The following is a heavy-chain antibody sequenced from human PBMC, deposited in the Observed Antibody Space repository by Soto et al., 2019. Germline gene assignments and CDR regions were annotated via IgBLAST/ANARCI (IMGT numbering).Heavy chain of an antibody. CDR1: GFTFSSDA. Sequence: QVQLVESGGGVVQPGRSLRLSCAASGFTFSSDAMHWVRQAPGKGLEWVAVISYDGSNKNYADSVKGRFTISRDNSKNTLYRQRNSLRAEDTAVYYWARALSVVTAGGGYFDYWGQGTLVTVSS. V-gene: IGHV3-30-3*01. D-gene: IGHD2-21*02. CDR2: ISYDGSNK. J-gene: IGHJ4*02. CDR3: ARALSVVTAGGGYFDY.